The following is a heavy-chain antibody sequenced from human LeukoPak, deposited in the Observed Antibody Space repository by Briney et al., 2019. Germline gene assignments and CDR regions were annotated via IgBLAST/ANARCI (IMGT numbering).Heavy chain of an antibody. CDR1: GFTVSSNY. J-gene: IGHJ4*02. V-gene: IGHV4-30-4*08. CDR2: IYYSGYT. CDR3: AREGGHGKYYFDY. Sequence: LRLSCAASGFTVSSNYMSWVRQAPGKGLEWIGYIYYSGYTYYNPSLKSQITISIDTSKNQFSLKLNSVAAADTAVYYCAREGGHGKYYFDYWGQGTLVTVSS. D-gene: IGHD3-16*01.